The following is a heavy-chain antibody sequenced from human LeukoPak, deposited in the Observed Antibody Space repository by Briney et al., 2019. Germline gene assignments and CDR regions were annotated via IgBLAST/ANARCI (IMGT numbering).Heavy chain of an antibody. Sequence: SETLSLTCAVSGGSISSSNWWSWVRQPPGKGLEWIGEIYHSGSTNYNPSLKSRVTISVDKSKNQFSLKLSSVTAADTAVYYCAIDYGDYAKYFQHWGQGTLVTLSS. CDR2: IYHSGST. J-gene: IGHJ1*01. V-gene: IGHV4-4*02. CDR1: GGSISSSNW. D-gene: IGHD4-17*01. CDR3: AIDYGDYAKYFQH.